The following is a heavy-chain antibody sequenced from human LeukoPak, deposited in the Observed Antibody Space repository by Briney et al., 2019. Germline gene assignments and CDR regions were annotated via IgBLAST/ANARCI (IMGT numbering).Heavy chain of an antibody. D-gene: IGHD3-3*01. CDR1: GYTFTGYY. CDR3: ARVFRYYGFWSGLEDNWSDP. J-gene: IGHJ5*02. CDR2: INPNSGGT. Sequence: AASVKVSCKASGYTFTGYYMHWVRQAPGQGLEWMGWINPNSGGTNYAQKFQGRVTMTRDTSISTAYMELSRLRSDDTAVYYCARVFRYYGFWSGLEDNWSDPWGQGTLVTVSS. V-gene: IGHV1-2*02.